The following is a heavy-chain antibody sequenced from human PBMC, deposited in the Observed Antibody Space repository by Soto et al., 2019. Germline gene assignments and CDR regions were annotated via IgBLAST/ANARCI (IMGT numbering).Heavy chain of an antibody. CDR3: VRAGGYESKVF. CDR1: GGSISTIDW. Sequence: QVLVQESGPGLLKPSGTLSLTCAVSGGSISTIDWWSWVRQPPGKGLEWIAEIHHSGRAHYNPSLPSRVAISVDMSKNQLSLSVASVTAADTAVYYCVRAGGYESKVFWGQGTLVTVSS. J-gene: IGHJ4*02. D-gene: IGHD5-12*01. CDR2: IHHSGRA. V-gene: IGHV4-4*02.